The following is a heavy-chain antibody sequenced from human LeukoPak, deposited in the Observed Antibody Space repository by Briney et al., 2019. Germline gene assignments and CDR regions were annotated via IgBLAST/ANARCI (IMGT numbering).Heavy chain of an antibody. J-gene: IGHJ4*02. CDR3: AKVLITYYYDSSGYYFDY. CDR2: ISGSGGST. CDR1: GFTFSSYA. Sequence: PGGSLRLSCAASGFTFSSYAMSWVRQALGKGLEWVSAISGSGGSTYYADSVKGRFTISRDNSKNTLYLQMNSLRAEDTAVYYCAKVLITYYYDSSGYYFDYWGQGTLVTVSS. V-gene: IGHV3-23*01. D-gene: IGHD3-22*01.